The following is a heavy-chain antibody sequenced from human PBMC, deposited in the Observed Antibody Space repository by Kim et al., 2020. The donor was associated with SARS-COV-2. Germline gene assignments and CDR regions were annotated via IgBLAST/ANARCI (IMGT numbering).Heavy chain of an antibody. Sequence: ASVKVSCKASGYTFTSYAIHWVRQAPGQRLEWMGWINAGNGRTKFSQKFQGRITMTRDTSVNIASMELSSLRSEDTAVYYCARVYLNSTYGYFAMDVWGQGTTVTVSS. CDR3: ARVYLNSTYGYFAMDV. D-gene: IGHD4-17*01. J-gene: IGHJ6*02. CDR2: INAGNGRT. CDR1: GYTFTSYA. V-gene: IGHV1-3*01.